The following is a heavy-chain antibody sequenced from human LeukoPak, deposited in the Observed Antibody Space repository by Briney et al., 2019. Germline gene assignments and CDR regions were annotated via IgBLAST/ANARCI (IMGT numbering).Heavy chain of an antibody. D-gene: IGHD4-17*01. CDR1: GYTFTGYY. Sequence: ASVKVSCKASGYTFTGYYMHWVRQAPGQGLEWMGWINPNSGGTNYAQKFQGRVTMTRDTSISTACMELGRLRSDDTAVYYCARDKTTVTTFYYYYMDVWGKGTTVTVSS. J-gene: IGHJ6*03. CDR2: INPNSGGT. V-gene: IGHV1-2*02. CDR3: ARDKTTVTTFYYYYMDV.